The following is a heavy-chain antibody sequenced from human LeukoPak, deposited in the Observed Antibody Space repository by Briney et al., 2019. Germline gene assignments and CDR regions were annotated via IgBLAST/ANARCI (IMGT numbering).Heavy chain of an antibody. CDR3: ARQGYDILTGYIDAFDI. J-gene: IGHJ3*02. D-gene: IGHD3-9*01. V-gene: IGHV4-59*08. Sequence: KPSETLSLTCTVSGGSISSYYWSWIQQPPGKGLEWIGYISYSGSTNYNPSLKSRVTISIDTSKNQFSLKLRSVTAADTAIYYCARQGYDILTGYIDAFDIWGQGTMVTVSS. CDR1: GGSISSYY. CDR2: ISYSGST.